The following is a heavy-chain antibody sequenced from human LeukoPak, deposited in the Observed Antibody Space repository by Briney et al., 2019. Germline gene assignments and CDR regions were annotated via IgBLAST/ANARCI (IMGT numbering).Heavy chain of an antibody. CDR1: GYTFTGYY. J-gene: IGHJ4*02. V-gene: IGHV1-2*02. CDR2: INPNSGGT. D-gene: IGHD4-17*01. CDR3: AREKALRRPARWGYFDY. Sequence: GASVKVSCKASGYTFTGYYMHWVRQAPGQGLEWMGWINPNSGGTNYAQKFQGRVTMTRDTSISTAYMELSRLRSDDTAVYHCAREKALRRPARWGYFDYWGQGTLVTVSS.